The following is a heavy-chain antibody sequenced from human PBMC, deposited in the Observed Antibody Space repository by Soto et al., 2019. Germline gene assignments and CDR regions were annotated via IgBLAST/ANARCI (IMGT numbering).Heavy chain of an antibody. CDR1: GFRFEDYA. D-gene: IGHD3-10*01. J-gene: IGHJ6*02. CDR3: AKDHDGSAIYGMDV. V-gene: IGHV3-9*01. CDR2: IAWNSDII. Sequence: EVQLVESGGGLVQPGRSLRLSCAASGFRFEDYAMHWVRQAPGKGLEWVSGIAWNSDIIGYADSVKGRFTISRDNGKNSLYLQMSSLRPEDPALYYGAKDHDGSAIYGMDVWGQGPTVTVSS.